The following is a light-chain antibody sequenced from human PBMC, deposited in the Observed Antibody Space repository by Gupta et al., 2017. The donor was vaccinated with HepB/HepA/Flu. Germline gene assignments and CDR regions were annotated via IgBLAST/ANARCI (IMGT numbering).Light chain of an antibody. J-gene: IGKJ5*01. CDR2: NAT. CDR3: QQRNNWPPIT. V-gene: IGKV3-11*01. Sequence: EVVLTQSPATLSLSPGEKATLSCRASQSVSTNLAWYQQKPGQAPRLFIYNATNKTPGIPARFSGSGSGTDFTLTISSLEPEDFAVYYCQQRNNWPPITFGQGTRLEIK. CDR1: QSVSTN.